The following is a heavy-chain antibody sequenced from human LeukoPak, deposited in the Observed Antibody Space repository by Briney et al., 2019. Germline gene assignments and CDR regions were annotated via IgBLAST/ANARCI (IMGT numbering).Heavy chain of an antibody. CDR3: AKPQHWRGSYYFDY. Sequence: PGGSLRLSCAASGFTFSRYWMSWVRQAPGKGLERVANTNQDESEKYFVDSVKGRFTISRDNAKNTLYLQMNGLRAEDTAVYSCAKPQHWRGSYYFDYWGQGTLVTVSS. J-gene: IGHJ4*02. V-gene: IGHV3-7*05. D-gene: IGHD1-26*01. CDR1: GFTFSRYW. CDR2: TNQDESEK.